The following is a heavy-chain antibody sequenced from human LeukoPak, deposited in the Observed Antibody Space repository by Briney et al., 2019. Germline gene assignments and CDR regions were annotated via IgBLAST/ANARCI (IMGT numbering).Heavy chain of an antibody. Sequence: NTSETLSLTCAVSGGSISSGGYSWSWIRQPPGKGLEWIGYIYHSGSTYYNPSLKSRVTISVDRSKNQFSLKLSSVTAADTAVYYCARTRYYDSSGYLNWFDPWGQGTLVTVSS. CDR2: IYHSGST. J-gene: IGHJ5*02. V-gene: IGHV4-30-2*01. CDR1: GGSISSGGYS. CDR3: ARTRYYDSSGYLNWFDP. D-gene: IGHD3-22*01.